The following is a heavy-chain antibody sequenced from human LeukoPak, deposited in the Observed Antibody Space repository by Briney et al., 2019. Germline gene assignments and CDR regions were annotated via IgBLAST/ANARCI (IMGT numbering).Heavy chain of an antibody. Sequence: GESLKISCEGSGYSFTNYWIGWVRQMPGQGLEWMGIIYSGDSDTRYSTSFQGQVTLSDDKSISTAFLQRSRLKASDPALYYCARIPPRATTDSSYGMDVWGQGTTGTVSS. CDR2: IYSGDSDT. J-gene: IGHJ6*02. CDR1: GYSFTNYW. V-gene: IGHV5-51*01. CDR3: ARIPPRATTDSSYGMDV. D-gene: IGHD1-1*01.